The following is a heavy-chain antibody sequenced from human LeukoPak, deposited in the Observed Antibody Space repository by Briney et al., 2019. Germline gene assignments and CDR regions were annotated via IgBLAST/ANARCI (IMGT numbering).Heavy chain of an antibody. D-gene: IGHD6-19*01. CDR1: GFTFSSYA. Sequence: GRSLRLSCAASGFTFSSYAMPWVRQAPGKGLEWVAVISYDGSNKYYADSVKGRFTISRDNSKNTLYLQMNSLRAEDTAVYYCAREGGAVAGTFFGYWGQGTLVTVSS. CDR2: ISYDGSNK. J-gene: IGHJ4*02. CDR3: AREGGAVAGTFFGY. V-gene: IGHV3-30-3*01.